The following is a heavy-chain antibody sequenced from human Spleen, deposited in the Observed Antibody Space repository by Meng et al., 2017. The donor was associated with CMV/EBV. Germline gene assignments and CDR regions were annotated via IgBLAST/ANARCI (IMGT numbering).Heavy chain of an antibody. CDR2: ISAYNGHT. V-gene: IGHV1-18*01. CDR3: ARKYCSSTSCYRKHWFDP. CDR1: TCEG. D-gene: IGHD2-2*01. Sequence: TCEGISWGRQSPGQGLEGAGGISAYNGHTTYAKKFQARVTMTTDTSTSTAYMELRSLRPDDTAVYYCARKYCSSTSCYRKHWFDPWGQGTLVTVSS. J-gene: IGHJ5*02.